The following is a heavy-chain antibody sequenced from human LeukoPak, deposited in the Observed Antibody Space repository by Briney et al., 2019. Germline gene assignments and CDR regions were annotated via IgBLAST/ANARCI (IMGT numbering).Heavy chain of an antibody. Sequence: GGSLRLSCVASGFTFSSYEMNWVRQAPGKGLEWVSYISSSGSTIYYADSVKGRFTISRDNAKSSLYLQMNSLRAEDTAVYYCARVGYGDYNLGGWFDPWGQGTLVTVSS. CDR1: GFTFSSYE. D-gene: IGHD4-17*01. J-gene: IGHJ5*02. CDR3: ARVGYGDYNLGGWFDP. V-gene: IGHV3-48*03. CDR2: ISSSGSTI.